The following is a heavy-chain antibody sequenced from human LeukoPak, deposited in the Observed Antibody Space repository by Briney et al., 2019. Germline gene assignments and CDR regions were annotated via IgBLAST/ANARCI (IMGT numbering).Heavy chain of an antibody. Sequence: GGSLRLSCAASGFTFDDYGMSWARQAPGKGLEWVSGINWNGGSTGYADSVKGRFTISRDNAKNSPYLQMNSLRAEDTALYYCARALGGDYDYWGQGTLVTVSS. V-gene: IGHV3-20*04. CDR2: INWNGGST. CDR1: GFTFDDYG. D-gene: IGHD2-21*01. J-gene: IGHJ4*02. CDR3: ARALGGDYDY.